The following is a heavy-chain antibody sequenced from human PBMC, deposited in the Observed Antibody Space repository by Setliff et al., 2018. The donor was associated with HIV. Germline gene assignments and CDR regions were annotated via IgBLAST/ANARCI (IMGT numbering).Heavy chain of an antibody. J-gene: IGHJ4*02. CDR2: MNPNSGNT. Sequence: ASVKVSCKASGYTFTSYDINWVRQATGQGLEWMGWMNPNSGNTGYAQKFQARVTMTRDTSISTAYMELSGLTSDDTAVYYCARSHILTGYYLFDYWGQGTQVTVSS. D-gene: IGHD3-9*01. V-gene: IGHV1-8*02. CDR1: GYTFTSYD. CDR3: ARSHILTGYYLFDY.